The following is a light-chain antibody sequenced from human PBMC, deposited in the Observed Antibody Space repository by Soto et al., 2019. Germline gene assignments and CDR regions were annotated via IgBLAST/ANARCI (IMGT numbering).Light chain of an antibody. Sequence: EIVMTQSPATLSVPPGERATLSCRASQSVSSNLAWYQQKPGQAPRLLIYGASTRATGIPARFSGSGSGTEFTLTISSLQSEDFATYYCQQANSFPYTFGQGTKVDIK. J-gene: IGKJ2*01. CDR2: GAS. V-gene: IGKV3-15*01. CDR3: QQANSFPYT. CDR1: QSVSSN.